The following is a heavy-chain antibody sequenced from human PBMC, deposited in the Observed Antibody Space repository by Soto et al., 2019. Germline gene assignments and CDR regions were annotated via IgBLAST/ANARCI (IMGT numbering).Heavy chain of an antibody. CDR2: MYFNEST. V-gene: IGHV4-59*01. J-gene: IGHJ3*02. CDR1: GGSISSYF. Sequence: QVLLQESGPGLVKPSETLSLTCTVSGGSISSYFLNWIRQAPGKGLEWIGYMYFNESTNYNPSLKSRVTISLDTSKSLFSLKLNSVTAADTAVYYCAREHKEAFDIWGQGTLVTVSS. CDR3: AREHKEAFDI.